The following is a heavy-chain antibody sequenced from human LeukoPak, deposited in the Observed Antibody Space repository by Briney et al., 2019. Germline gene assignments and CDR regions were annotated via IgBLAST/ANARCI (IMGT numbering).Heavy chain of an antibody. CDR1: GFTFSSYW. J-gene: IGHJ4*02. CDR2: INTDGSST. V-gene: IGHV3-74*01. D-gene: IGHD3-22*01. Sequence: GGSLRLSCAASGFTFSSYWMHWVRQAPGKGLVWVSRINTDGSSTSYADSVKGRFTISRDNAKNTLYLQMNSLRAGDTAVYYCVRDDDRPDNGLDYWGQGTLVTVSS. CDR3: VRDDDRPDNGLDY.